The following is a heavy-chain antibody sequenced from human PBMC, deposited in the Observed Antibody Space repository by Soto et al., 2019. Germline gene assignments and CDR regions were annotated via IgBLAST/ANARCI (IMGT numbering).Heavy chain of an antibody. CDR3: ARAILFGSGVPDAFDI. Sequence: QLQLQESGPGLVKPSETLSLTCTVSGGSISSSSYYWGWIRQPPGKGLEWIGSIYYSGSTYYNPSLKSRVTISVDTSKNQFSLKLSSVTAADTAVYYCARAILFGSGVPDAFDIWGQGTMVTVSS. D-gene: IGHD2-15*01. CDR2: IYYSGST. J-gene: IGHJ3*02. CDR1: GGSISSSSYY. V-gene: IGHV4-39*01.